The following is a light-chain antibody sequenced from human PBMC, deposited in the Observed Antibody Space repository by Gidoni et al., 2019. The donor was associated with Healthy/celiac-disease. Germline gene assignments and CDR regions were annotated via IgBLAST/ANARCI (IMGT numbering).Light chain of an antibody. CDR1: QSLLHSKGYND. CDR3: MQALQTPPS. J-gene: IGKJ2*03. Sequence: DIVMSQCTLSLPVSPGEPACIYCRSSQSLLHSKGYNDLDWYLQKPGQYPQLLIYLVSNLASGVPDRFSGSVSGTDFTLKISSVEAENVGVYYCMQALQTPPSFXHXTKLEIK. CDR2: LVS. V-gene: IGKV2-28*01.